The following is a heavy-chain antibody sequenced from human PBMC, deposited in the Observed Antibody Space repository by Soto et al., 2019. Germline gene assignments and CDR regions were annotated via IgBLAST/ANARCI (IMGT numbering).Heavy chain of an antibody. J-gene: IGHJ6*02. D-gene: IGHD3-10*01. V-gene: IGHV4-34*01. CDR3: ARVFGFGGMDV. CDR2: INHSGST. CDR1: GGSFSGYY. Sequence: ETLSLTCAVYGGSFSGYYWTWIRQPPGTGLEWIGEINHSGSTNYNPSLKSRVTISVDTSKNQFSLKLSSVTAADTAVYYCARVFGFGGMDVWGQGTTVTVSS.